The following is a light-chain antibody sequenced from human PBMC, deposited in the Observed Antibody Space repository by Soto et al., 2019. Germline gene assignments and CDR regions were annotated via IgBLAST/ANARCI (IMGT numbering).Light chain of an antibody. CDR3: QQYDNYPLT. CDR1: QSISSY. Sequence: DIQMPQSPSSLSASVGDRVPITCRASQSISSYLNWYQQKPGKAPKLLIYAASSLQSGVPSRFSGSASGTEFTLTISSLQPDEFATYYCQQYDNYPLTVGGGTKVDIK. J-gene: IGKJ4*01. CDR2: AAS. V-gene: IGKV1-39*01.